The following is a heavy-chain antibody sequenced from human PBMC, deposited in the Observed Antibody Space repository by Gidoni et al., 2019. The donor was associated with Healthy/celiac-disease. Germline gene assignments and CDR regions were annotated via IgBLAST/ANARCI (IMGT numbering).Heavy chain of an antibody. CDR1: GFTFRSDS. CDR3: AREGGGGYCSSTSCLYYYYGMDV. Sequence: EVQLVESGGGLVQPGGSLRLSCAASGFTFRSDSMTWVRQAQGKGLEWVSYISSSSSTIYYADSVKGRFTISRDNAKNSLYLQMNSLRDEDTAVYYCAREGGGGYCSSTSCLYYYYGMDVWGQGTTVTVSS. V-gene: IGHV3-48*02. CDR2: ISSSSSTI. J-gene: IGHJ6*02. D-gene: IGHD2-2*01.